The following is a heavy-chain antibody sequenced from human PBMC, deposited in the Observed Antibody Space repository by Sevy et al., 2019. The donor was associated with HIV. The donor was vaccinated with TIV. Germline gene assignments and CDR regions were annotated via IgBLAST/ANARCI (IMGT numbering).Heavy chain of an antibody. CDR2: IRGDDRNK. CDR3: ARGGNPGQAASDI. J-gene: IGHJ3*02. CDR1: GFTLSSHS. Sequence: GGSLRLSCAVSGFTLSSHSMNWVRQAPGKGLEWPSHIRGDDRNKYYAGSVQGRFTISRDDASNSVHFQMSSLRDEDTAVYYCARGGNPGQAASDIWGQGTVVTVSS. V-gene: IGHV3-48*02.